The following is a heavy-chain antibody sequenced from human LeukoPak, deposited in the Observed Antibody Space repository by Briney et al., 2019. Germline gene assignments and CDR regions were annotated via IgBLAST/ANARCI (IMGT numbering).Heavy chain of an antibody. J-gene: IGHJ4*02. CDR3: ARDQRAPRYYDILSLPDY. D-gene: IGHD3-9*01. CDR1: GFTFSSYG. V-gene: IGHV3-33*01. Sequence: GGSLRLSCAASGFTFSSYGMHWVRQAPGKGLEWVAVIWYDGSNKYYADSVKGRFTISRDNSKNTLYLQMNSLSAEDTAVYYCARDQRAPRYYDILSLPDYWGQGTLVTVSS. CDR2: IWYDGSNK.